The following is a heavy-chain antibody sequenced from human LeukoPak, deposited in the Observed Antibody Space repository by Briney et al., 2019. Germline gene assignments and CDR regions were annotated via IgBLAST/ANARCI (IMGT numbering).Heavy chain of an antibody. CDR1: GYTFTGCY. J-gene: IGHJ3*02. Sequence: ASVKVSFKASGYTFTGCYIHWVRQAPGQGLEWMGWINPDSGGTNYAQKFQGGVSMTRDTSISTAYMELSRLRSDDTAVYYCARDGLGGSGAFDIWGQGTMVTVSS. CDR3: ARDGLGGSGAFDI. V-gene: IGHV1-2*02. D-gene: IGHD3-16*01. CDR2: INPDSGGT.